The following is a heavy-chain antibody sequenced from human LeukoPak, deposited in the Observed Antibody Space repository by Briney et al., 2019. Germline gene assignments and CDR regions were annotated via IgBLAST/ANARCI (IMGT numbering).Heavy chain of an antibody. CDR2: ISYDGSNK. V-gene: IGHV3-30*01. Sequence: GGSLRLSCAASGFTFSSYAMHWVRQAPGKGLEWVAVISYDGSNKYYADSVKGRFTISRDNSKNTLYLQMNSLRAEDTAVYYCAREACSSTSRYPLSYYMDVWGKGTTVTVSS. CDR1: GFTFSSYA. J-gene: IGHJ6*03. D-gene: IGHD2-2*01. CDR3: AREACSSTSRYPLSYYMDV.